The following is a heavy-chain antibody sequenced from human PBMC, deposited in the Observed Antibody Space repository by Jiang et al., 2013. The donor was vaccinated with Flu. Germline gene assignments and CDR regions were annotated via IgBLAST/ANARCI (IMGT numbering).Heavy chain of an antibody. J-gene: IGHJ3*02. CDR3: ARSYYYDSSGTPDAFDI. CDR2: ISYDGSNK. Sequence: LSCAASGFAFSSYAMHWVRQAPGKGLEWVAVISYDGSNKYYADSVKGRFTISRDNSKNTLYLQMNSLRAEDTAVYYCARSYYYDSSGTPDAFDIWGQGTMVTVSS. D-gene: IGHD3-22*01. V-gene: IGHV3-30-3*01. CDR1: GFAFSSYA.